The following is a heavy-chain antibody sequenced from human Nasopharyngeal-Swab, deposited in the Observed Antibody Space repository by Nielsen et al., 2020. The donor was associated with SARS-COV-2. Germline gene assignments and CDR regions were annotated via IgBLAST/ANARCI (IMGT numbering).Heavy chain of an antibody. CDR3: AREHRRDGYNFGY. Sequence: ASVKVSCKASGYTFTSYDINWVRQAPEQGLEWMGIINPSGGSTSYAQKFQGRDTMTRDTSTSTVYMELSSLRSEDTAVYYCAREHRRDGYNFGYWGQGTLVTVSS. D-gene: IGHD5-24*01. J-gene: IGHJ4*02. V-gene: IGHV1-46*01. CDR2: INPSGGST. CDR1: GYTFTSYD.